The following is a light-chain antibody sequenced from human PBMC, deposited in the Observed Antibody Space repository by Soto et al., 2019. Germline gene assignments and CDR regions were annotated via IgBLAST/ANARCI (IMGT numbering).Light chain of an antibody. V-gene: IGKV3-11*01. CDR1: QSVSSY. CDR2: DAS. Sequence: EIVLTQSPATLSLSPGERATLSCRASQSVSSYLAWYQQKPGQAPRLLIYDASNRATGIPARFSGSGSGTNFTLTISSLEPEDFAVYYCQQRSNWLMMFGQGTRVDIK. J-gene: IGKJ1*01. CDR3: QQRSNWLMM.